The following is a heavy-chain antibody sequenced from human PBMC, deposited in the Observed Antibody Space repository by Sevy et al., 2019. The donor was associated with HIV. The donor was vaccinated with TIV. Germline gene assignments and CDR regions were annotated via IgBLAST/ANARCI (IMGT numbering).Heavy chain of an antibody. D-gene: IGHD3-3*01. Sequence: ASVKVSCKASGYTFTSYDINWVRQATGQGLEWMGWMNPNSGNTGYAQKFQGRVTMTRNTSISTAYMELSSLTSEDTAVYYCARELKYDFWSGYPIYYYYGMDVWGQGTTVTVSS. CDR3: ARELKYDFWSGYPIYYYYGMDV. J-gene: IGHJ6*02. CDR1: GYTFTSYD. CDR2: MNPNSGNT. V-gene: IGHV1-8*01.